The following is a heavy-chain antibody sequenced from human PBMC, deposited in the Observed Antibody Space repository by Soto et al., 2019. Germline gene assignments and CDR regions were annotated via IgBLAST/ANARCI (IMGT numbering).Heavy chain of an antibody. CDR1: GFRFSTYN. J-gene: IGHJ5*01. CDR3: ARDRCYDGTCYSASDS. D-gene: IGHD2-15*01. Sequence: QPXESLRLSCAASGFRFSTYNMDGVRQAPGKGPEWIAHISTTSFTIYYADSVKGRFTISRDNDRNSLYLEMNSLRDEDTAVYYCARDRCYDGTCYSASDSWGQGTLVTVSS. V-gene: IGHV3-48*02. CDR2: ISTTSFTI.